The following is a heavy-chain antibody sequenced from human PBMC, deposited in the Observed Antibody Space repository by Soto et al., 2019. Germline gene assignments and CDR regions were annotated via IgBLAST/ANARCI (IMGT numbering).Heavy chain of an antibody. J-gene: IGHJ6*02. V-gene: IGHV1-3*01. CDR3: ASGSERYCSSTSCYYYYGMDV. CDR1: GYTFTSYA. Sequence: ASVKVSCKASGYTFTSYAMHWVRQAPGQRLEWMGWINAGNGNTKYSQKFQGRVTITRDTSASTAYMELSSLRSEDTAVYYCASGSERYCSSTSCYYYYGMDVWGQGTTVTVSS. CDR2: INAGNGNT. D-gene: IGHD2-2*01.